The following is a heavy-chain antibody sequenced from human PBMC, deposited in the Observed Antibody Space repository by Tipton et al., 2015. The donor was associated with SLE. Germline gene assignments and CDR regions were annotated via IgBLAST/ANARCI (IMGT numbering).Heavy chain of an antibody. V-gene: IGHV3-53*05. CDR1: GFTVSSNY. CDR3: AKYGVRYCSSTSCPYGMDV. Sequence: SLRLSCAASGFTVSSNYMSWVRQAPGKGLEWVSVIYSGGSTYYADSVKGRFTISRDNSKNTLYLQMNSLRAEDTAVYYCAKYGVRYCSSTSCPYGMDVWGQGTTVPVSS. D-gene: IGHD2-2*01. J-gene: IGHJ6*02. CDR2: IYSGGST.